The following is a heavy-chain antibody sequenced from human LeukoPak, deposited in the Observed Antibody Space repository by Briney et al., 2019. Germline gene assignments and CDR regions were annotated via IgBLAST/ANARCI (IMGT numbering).Heavy chain of an antibody. CDR1: GGSVSSYY. Sequence: SETLSLTCSVSGGSVSSYYWSRIRQPPGKGLEWIGYVYYTGSTNYNPSLKSRVTMFEDKSKNQFSLRLYSVTVADTAVYYCARHFASSSSSYFDYWGQGRLVTVSS. D-gene: IGHD6-6*01. J-gene: IGHJ4*02. CDR3: ARHFASSSSSYFDY. CDR2: VYYTGST. V-gene: IGHV4-59*08.